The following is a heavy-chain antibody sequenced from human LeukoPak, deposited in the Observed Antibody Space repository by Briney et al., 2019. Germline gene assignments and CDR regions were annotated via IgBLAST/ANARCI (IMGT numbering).Heavy chain of an antibody. D-gene: IGHD3-10*01. CDR2: INHSGST. J-gene: IGHJ4*02. V-gene: IGHV4-39*07. CDR1: GGSISSSSYY. Sequence: SETLSLTCTVSGGSISSSSYYWSWIRQPPGKGLEWIGEINHSGSTNYNPSLKSRVTISVDTSKNQFSLKLSSVTAADTAVYYCARLWFGELLYEGYWGQGTLVTVSS. CDR3: ARLWFGELLYEGY.